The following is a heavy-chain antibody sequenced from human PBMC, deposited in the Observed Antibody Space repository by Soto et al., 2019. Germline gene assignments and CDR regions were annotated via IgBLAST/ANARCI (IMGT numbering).Heavy chain of an antibody. CDR1: GYTFTGYY. CDR3: ARTYYDILTGAPYYFDY. CDR2: INPNSGGT. Sequence: GASVKVSCKASGYTFTGYYMHWVRQAPGQGLEWMGWINPNSGGTNYAQKFQGRVTMTRDTSISTAYMELSRLRSDDTDVYYCARTYYDILTGAPYYFDYWGQGTLVNVSS. J-gene: IGHJ4*02. V-gene: IGHV1-2*02. D-gene: IGHD3-9*01.